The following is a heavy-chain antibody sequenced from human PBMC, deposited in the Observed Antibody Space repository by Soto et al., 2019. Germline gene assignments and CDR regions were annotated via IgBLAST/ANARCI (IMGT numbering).Heavy chain of an antibody. Sequence: GGSLRLSCAASGFTFSSYSMNWVRQAPGKGLEWVSYISSSSSTIYYADSVKGRFTISRDNAKNSLYLQMNSLRDEDTAVYYCARDSPQWLVRSYYYYGMDVWGQGTTVTVSS. J-gene: IGHJ6*02. V-gene: IGHV3-48*02. D-gene: IGHD6-19*01. CDR1: GFTFSSYS. CDR3: ARDSPQWLVRSYYYYGMDV. CDR2: ISSSSSTI.